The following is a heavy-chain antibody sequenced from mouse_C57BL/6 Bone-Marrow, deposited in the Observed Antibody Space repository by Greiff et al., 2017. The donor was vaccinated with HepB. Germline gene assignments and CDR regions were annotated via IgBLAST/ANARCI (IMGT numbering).Heavy chain of an antibody. CDR2: ISDGGSYT. D-gene: IGHD2-2*01. CDR3: AIYYGYVWFAY. Sequence: EVKLMESGGGLVKPGGSLKLSCAASGFTFSSYAMSWVRQTPEQRLEWVATISDGGSYTYYPDNVKGRFTISRDNAKNNLYLQMSHLKSEDTAMYYCAIYYGYVWFAYWGQGTLVTVSA. V-gene: IGHV5-4*03. CDR1: GFTFSSYA. J-gene: IGHJ3*01.